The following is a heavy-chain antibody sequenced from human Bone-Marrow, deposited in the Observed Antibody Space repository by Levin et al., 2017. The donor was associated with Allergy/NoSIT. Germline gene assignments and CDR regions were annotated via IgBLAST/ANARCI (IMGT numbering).Heavy chain of an antibody. V-gene: IGHV3-7*04. D-gene: IGHD2-2*02. Sequence: GGSLRLSCAASGFTFSTYWMSWVRQAPGKGLEWVAKIKQDGSEKYYVDSVKGRFTISRDNAKSSLYLQMNSLRGEDTAVYYCARYYCTTTSCYMFDYWGQGTLVTVSS. CDR2: IKQDGSEK. J-gene: IGHJ4*02. CDR1: GFTFSTYW. CDR3: ARYYCTTTSCYMFDY.